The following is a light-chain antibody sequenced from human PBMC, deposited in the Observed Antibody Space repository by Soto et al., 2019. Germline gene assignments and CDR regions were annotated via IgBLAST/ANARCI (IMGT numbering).Light chain of an antibody. V-gene: IGKV1-39*01. CDR3: QQSYSTPRT. J-gene: IGKJ1*01. Sequence: DIQMTQSPSSLSESVGDRVTITCRAIQIFCIYLNCFQQKQGKAPKLLIFVASSLQSGVLSSFSGIVFGKVFIFTFSSLQPEDFATYYCQQSYSTPRTFGQGTKVVIK. CDR1: QIFCIY. CDR2: VAS.